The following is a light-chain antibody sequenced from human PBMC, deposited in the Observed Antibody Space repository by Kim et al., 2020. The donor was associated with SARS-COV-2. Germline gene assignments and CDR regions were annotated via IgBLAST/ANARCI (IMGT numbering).Light chain of an antibody. Sequence: VALGQTVRIKCQGDSLRSYYATWYQPKPGQAPTLVIYGKNNRPSGIPDRFSGSSSGNTASLTITGTQAGDEADYYCNSRDSNDNVVFGGGTQLTVL. CDR1: SLRSYY. J-gene: IGLJ2*01. CDR2: GKN. V-gene: IGLV3-19*01. CDR3: NSRDSNDNVV.